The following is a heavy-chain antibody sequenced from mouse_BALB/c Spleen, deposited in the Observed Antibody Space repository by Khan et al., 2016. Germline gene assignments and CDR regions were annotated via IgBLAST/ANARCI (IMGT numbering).Heavy chain of an antibody. D-gene: IGHD1-1*01. CDR2: INPDSYTI. Sequence: EVKLLESGGGLVHPGGSLILSCAASGFDFSRYWMSWVRQAPGKGLEWIGEINPDSYTINYTPSLKDKFIISRDNAKNTLYLQMSKVRSEDTALSYCARAGYYGYLAYWGQGTLVTVSA. CDR3: ARAGYYGYLAY. CDR1: GFDFSRYW. V-gene: IGHV4-1*02. J-gene: IGHJ3*01.